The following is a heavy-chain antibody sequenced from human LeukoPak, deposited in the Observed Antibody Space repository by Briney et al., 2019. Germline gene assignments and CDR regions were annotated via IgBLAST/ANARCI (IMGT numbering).Heavy chain of an antibody. CDR1: GGTFTSYA. J-gene: IGHJ4*02. Sequence: SVKVSCKASGGTFTSYAISWVRQAPGQGLEWMGGIIPIFGTANYAQKFQGRVTITADESTSTAYMERSSLRSEDTAVYYCARGDTAMATNYWGQGTLVTVSS. CDR3: ARGDTAMATNY. V-gene: IGHV1-69*13. CDR2: IIPIFGTA. D-gene: IGHD5-18*01.